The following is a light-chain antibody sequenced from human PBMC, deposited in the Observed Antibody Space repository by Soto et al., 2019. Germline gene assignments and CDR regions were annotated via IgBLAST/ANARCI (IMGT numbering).Light chain of an antibody. CDR1: QSVNSY. J-gene: IGKJ4*01. CDR2: GAS. CDR3: EQYNQWPFT. V-gene: IGKV3-15*01. Sequence: ETVMTQSPATLSVSPGERATLSCRAGQSVNSYLAWYQQKPDQAPRRLIRGASAKATSIPARFSGSGSGTEYTRTISSLQSEDFAVYYCEQYNQWPFTFGGGTKVEI.